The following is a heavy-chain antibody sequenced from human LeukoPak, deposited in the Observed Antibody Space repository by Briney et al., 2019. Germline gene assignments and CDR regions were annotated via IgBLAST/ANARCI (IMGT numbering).Heavy chain of an antibody. CDR2: IYNYNDNT. D-gene: IGHD6-6*01. V-gene: IGHV1-18*01. CDR1: GDTFTSSG. Sequence: ASVKVSCKAPGDTFTSSGISWVRQAPGQGLEWMGWIYNYNDNTNYAQKFQGRVSMTTDTSTSTAYMELRSLTSHDTAVYYCARVELDYYSYYYMDVWGKGTTVTVSS. CDR3: ARVELDYYSYYYMDV. J-gene: IGHJ6*03.